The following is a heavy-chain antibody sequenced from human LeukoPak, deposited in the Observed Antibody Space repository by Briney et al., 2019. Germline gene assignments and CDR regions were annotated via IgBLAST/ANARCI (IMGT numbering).Heavy chain of an antibody. CDR1: GGSFSSYY. Sequence: SETLSLTCAVYGGSFSSYYWSWIRQPPRKGLEWIGEINHSGSTNYNPSLKSRVTISVDTSKNQFSLKLSSVTAADTAVYYCARGRRGYSYGSHFDYWGQGTLVTVSS. J-gene: IGHJ4*02. CDR3: ARGRRGYSYGSHFDY. D-gene: IGHD5-18*01. CDR2: INHSGST. V-gene: IGHV4-34*01.